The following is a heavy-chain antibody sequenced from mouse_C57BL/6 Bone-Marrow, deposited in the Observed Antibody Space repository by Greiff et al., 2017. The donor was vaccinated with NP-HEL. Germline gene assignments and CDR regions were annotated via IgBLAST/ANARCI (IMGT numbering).Heavy chain of an antibody. CDR3: ARKSRSAWFAY. CDR2: INPYNGGT. Sequence: EVKLQESGPVLVKPGASVKMSCKASGYTFTDYYMNWVKQSHGKSLEWIGVINPYNGGTSYNQKFKGKATLTVDKSSSTAYMELNSLTSEDSAVYYCARKSRSAWFAYWGQGTLVTVSA. V-gene: IGHV1-19*01. CDR1: GYTFTDYY. J-gene: IGHJ3*01.